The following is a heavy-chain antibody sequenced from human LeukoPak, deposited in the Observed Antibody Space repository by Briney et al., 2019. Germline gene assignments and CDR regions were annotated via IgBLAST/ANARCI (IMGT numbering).Heavy chain of an antibody. D-gene: IGHD3-10*01. J-gene: IGHJ6*02. V-gene: IGHV3-23*01. CDR2: ISGSGGST. CDR3: AKSGGLYGSGRLAMDV. Sequence: PGGSLRLSCAASGFTFSTYAMSWVRLAPGKGLEWVSGISGSGGSTYYADSVKGRFTSSRDNSNNTLYVQMNSLRVEDTAVYYCAKSGGLYGSGRLAMDVWGQGTTVTVSS. CDR1: GFTFSTYA.